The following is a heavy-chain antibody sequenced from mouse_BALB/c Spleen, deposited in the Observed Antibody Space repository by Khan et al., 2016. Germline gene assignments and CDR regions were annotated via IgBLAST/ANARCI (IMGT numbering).Heavy chain of an antibody. CDR1: GFNIKDTY. V-gene: IGHV14-3*02. CDR2: IDPANGNF. Sequence: VQLQQSGAELVKPGASVTLSCTASGFNIKDTYLHWVKQRPEQGLEWIGRIDPANGNFKFDPKFQGKATITADTYSNTTYLQLSGLTSEDTAVYYCAGRNSPFDYWGQGTTLTVSS. J-gene: IGHJ2*01. CDR3: AGRNSPFDY. D-gene: IGHD2-1*01.